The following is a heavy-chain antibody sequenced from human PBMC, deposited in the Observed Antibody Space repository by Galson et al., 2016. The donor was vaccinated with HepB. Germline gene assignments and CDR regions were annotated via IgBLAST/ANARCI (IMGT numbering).Heavy chain of an antibody. J-gene: IGHJ6*04. CDR1: GFTLSSFA. D-gene: IGHD3-10*01. V-gene: IGHV3-23*01. Sequence: SLRLSCAASGFTLSSFAMSWVRQAPGKGLEWVSVISGSGGTIYYADSVKGRFTISRDNSQNTLSLQMNSLRAEYTAVYYCAKSPQNSMVQGIIVTRRYAMDVWGKGTTVTVSS. CDR3: AKSPQNSMVQGIIVTRRYAMDV. CDR2: ISGSGGTI.